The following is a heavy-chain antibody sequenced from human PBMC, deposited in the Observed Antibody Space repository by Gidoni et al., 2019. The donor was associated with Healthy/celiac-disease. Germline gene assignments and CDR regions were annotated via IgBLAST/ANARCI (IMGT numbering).Heavy chain of an antibody. CDR1: GFTFSSYS. V-gene: IGHV3-64D*06. D-gene: IGHD3-10*01. Sequence: EVQLVESGGGLVQPGGSLRLYCSASGFTFSSYSMHWVRQVPGKGLEYVSAISSNGGSTYYADSVKCRFTISRDNSKNTLYLQMSSLRAEDTAVYYCVKDQLRAGHYWGQGTLVTVSS. CDR2: ISSNGGST. J-gene: IGHJ4*02. CDR3: VKDQLRAGHY.